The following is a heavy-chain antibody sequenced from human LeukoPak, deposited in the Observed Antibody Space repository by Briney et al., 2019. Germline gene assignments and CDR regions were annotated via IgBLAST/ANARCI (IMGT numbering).Heavy chain of an antibody. Sequence: SETLSLTCTVSGYSISSGYYWGWIRPPPGKGLEWIGRTSSSGSTHYNPSLKRRVTISVDTSKSQFSLKLSSVTAADTAVYFCARGPYSYDSSGAFDIWGQGTMVTVSS. V-gene: IGHV4-38-2*02. CDR1: GYSISSGYY. J-gene: IGHJ3*02. D-gene: IGHD3-22*01. CDR2: TSSSGST. CDR3: ARGPYSYDSSGAFDI.